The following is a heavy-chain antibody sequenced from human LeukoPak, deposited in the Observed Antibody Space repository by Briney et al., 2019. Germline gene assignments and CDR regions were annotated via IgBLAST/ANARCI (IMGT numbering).Heavy chain of an antibody. D-gene: IGHD3-16*02. Sequence: PSETLSLTCTVSGGSISNYYWSWIRQPPGKGLEWIGNIYYSGSTNYNPSLKSRVTISIDTSKKQLSLKLSSVTAADTAVYYCARSIMITFGGVIDNSWSGPWGQGTLVTVSS. CDR3: ARSIMITFGGVIDNSWSGP. V-gene: IGHV4-59*01. J-gene: IGHJ5*02. CDR1: GGSISNYY. CDR2: IYYSGST.